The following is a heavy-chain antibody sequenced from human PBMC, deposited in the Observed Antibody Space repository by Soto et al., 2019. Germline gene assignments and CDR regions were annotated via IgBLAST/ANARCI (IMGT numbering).Heavy chain of an antibody. V-gene: IGHV4-59*01. CDR2: IYHTGST. J-gene: IGHJ4*02. D-gene: IGHD3-16*01. Sequence: PSETLSLTCSVSAGSLSNYYWTWIRQSPGKGLEWIGEIYHTGSTKYNTSLKSRVAISVDMSKNQFSLTLSSVTPADTAVYYCARGGRGSGLYFLYYFDLWGQGTLVTVSS. CDR3: ARGGRGSGLYFLYYFDL. CDR1: AGSLSNYY.